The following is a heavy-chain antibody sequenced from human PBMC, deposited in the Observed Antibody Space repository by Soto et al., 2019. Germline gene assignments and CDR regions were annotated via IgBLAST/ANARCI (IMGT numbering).Heavy chain of an antibody. D-gene: IGHD3-3*01. CDR3: ARDRRSYYDFWSGFSGSYHYGMDV. Sequence: GGSLRLSCAASGFTFSSYGMHWVRQAPGKGLEWVAVIWYDGSNKYYADSVKGRFTISRDNSKNTLYLQMNSLRAEDTAVYYCARDRRSYYDFWSGFSGSYHYGMDVWGQGTTVTVSS. V-gene: IGHV3-33*01. J-gene: IGHJ6*02. CDR2: IWYDGSNK. CDR1: GFTFSSYG.